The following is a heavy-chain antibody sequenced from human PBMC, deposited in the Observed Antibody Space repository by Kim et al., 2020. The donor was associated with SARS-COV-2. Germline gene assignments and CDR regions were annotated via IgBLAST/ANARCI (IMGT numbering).Heavy chain of an antibody. J-gene: IGHJ4*02. CDR3: ARALLKPRGYFDY. D-gene: IGHD1-26*01. Sequence: YADSVKGRFTISRDNAKNSLYLQMNSLRAEDTAVYYCARALLKPRGYFDYWGQGTLVTVSS. V-gene: IGHV3-11*01.